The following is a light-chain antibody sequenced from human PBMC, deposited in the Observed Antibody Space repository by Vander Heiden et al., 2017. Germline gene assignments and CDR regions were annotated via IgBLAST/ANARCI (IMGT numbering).Light chain of an antibody. CDR1: SNNVGNQG. CDR2: RNN. CDR3: SAWDSSLSAVV. Sequence: QAGLTQPPSVSTGLRQTATPTCTGNSNNVGNQGAAWLQQHQGHPPKLISYRNNSRPSGISERFSASRSGNTASLTITGLRPEDEADYYCSAWDSSLSAVVFGGGTKLTVL. V-gene: IGLV10-54*04. J-gene: IGLJ2*01.